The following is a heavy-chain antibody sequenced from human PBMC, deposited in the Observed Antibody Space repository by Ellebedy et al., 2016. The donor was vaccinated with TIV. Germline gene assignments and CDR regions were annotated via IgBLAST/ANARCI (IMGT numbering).Heavy chain of an antibody. CDR1: GGSISSVGYS. CDR3: ARTTYYYDTSVPNWFDP. CDR2: IYHSGST. D-gene: IGHD3-22*01. Sequence: SGTLSLTXAVSGGSISSVGYSWSWIRQPPGKGLEWIGYIYHSGSTYYNPSLRSRVTMSVDRSKNQFSLKLTSVTAADTAVYYCARTTYYYDTSVPNWFDPWGQGTLVTVSS. V-gene: IGHV4-30-2*01. J-gene: IGHJ5*02.